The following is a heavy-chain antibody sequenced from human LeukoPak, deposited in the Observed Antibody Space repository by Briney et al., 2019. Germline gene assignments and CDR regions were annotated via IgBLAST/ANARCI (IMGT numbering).Heavy chain of an antibody. Sequence: GGTLRLSCAASGFTFSSYGMSWVRQAPGKGLEWVSAISGSGGSTYYADSVKGRFTISRDNAKNSLYLQMNSLTAEDTAVYYCARGPAVAGYFYYYYMDVWGRGTTVIVSS. D-gene: IGHD6-19*01. CDR2: ISGSGGST. CDR1: GFTFSSYG. CDR3: ARGPAVAGYFYYYYMDV. V-gene: IGHV3-23*01. J-gene: IGHJ6*03.